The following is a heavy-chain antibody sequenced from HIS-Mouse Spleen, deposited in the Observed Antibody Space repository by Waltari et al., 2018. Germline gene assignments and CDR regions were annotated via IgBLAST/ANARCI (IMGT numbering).Heavy chain of an antibody. D-gene: IGHD6-6*01. Sequence: QLQLQESGPGLVKPSETLSLTCTVSGGSISSSSYYWGWIRQPPGKGLGWIGSIYYSGSTCYNPSLKSRVTISVDTSKNQFSLKLSSVTAAATAVYYCASRYSSSSQFGYWGQGTLVTVSS. CDR1: GGSISSSSYY. CDR3: ASRYSSSSQFGY. J-gene: IGHJ4*02. CDR2: IYYSGST. V-gene: IGHV4-39*07.